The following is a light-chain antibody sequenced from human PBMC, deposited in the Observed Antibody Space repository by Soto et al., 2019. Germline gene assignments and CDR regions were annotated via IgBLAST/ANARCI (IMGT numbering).Light chain of an antibody. J-gene: IGLJ3*02. V-gene: IGLV1-47*01. CDR3: AAWDDSLSGRV. CDR1: SSNIGSNT. Sequence: QAVVTQPPSASGTPGQRVTISCSGGSSNIGSNTVNWYQQLPGTAPKLLIYRNNQRPSGVPDRFSGSKSGTSASLAISGLRSEDEADYYCAAWDDSLSGRVFGGGTKLTVL. CDR2: RNN.